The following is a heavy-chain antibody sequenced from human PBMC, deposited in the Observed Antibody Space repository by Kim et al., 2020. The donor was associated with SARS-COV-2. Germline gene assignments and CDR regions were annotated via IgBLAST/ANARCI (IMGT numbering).Heavy chain of an antibody. CDR3: AKARVGVATAVDS. J-gene: IGHJ4*02. Sequence: GGSLRLSCAASGFTFSNYAMTWVRQAPGEGLEWVSAIGGGGSSTFYADSVKGRFTISRDNSKNTLCLQMNSLRAEDTAVYYCAKARVGVATAVDSWGQGTLVTVSS. D-gene: IGHD2-21*02. V-gene: IGHV3-23*01. CDR2: IGGGGSST. CDR1: GFTFSNYA.